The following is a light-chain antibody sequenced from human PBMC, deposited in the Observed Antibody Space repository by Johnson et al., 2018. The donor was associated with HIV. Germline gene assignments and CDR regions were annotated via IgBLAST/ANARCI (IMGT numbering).Light chain of an antibody. J-gene: IGLJ1*01. Sequence: QSVLTQPPSVSAAPGQKVTISCSGSSSNIGNNYVSWYQQFPGTAPKLLIYDNNKRPSGIPDRFSGSKSGTSATLGITGLQTGDEADYYCGTRDSGPRAYHVFGTGTRVSVL. V-gene: IGLV1-51*01. CDR3: GTRDSGPRAYHV. CDR2: DNN. CDR1: SSNIGNNY.